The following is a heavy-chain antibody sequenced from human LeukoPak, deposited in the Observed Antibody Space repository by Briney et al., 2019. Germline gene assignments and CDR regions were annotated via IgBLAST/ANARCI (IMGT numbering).Heavy chain of an antibody. J-gene: IGHJ3*02. D-gene: IGHD3-10*01. V-gene: IGHV4-4*07. CDR1: GGSISSYY. CDR2: IYTSGST. Sequence: SETLSLTCTVSGGSISSYYWSWIRQPAGKGLEWIGRIYTSGSTNYNPSLKSRVTMSVDTSKNQFSLKLSSVTAADTAVYYCARDLWLGGPRSGFDIWGQGTMVTVSS. CDR3: ARDLWLGGPRSGFDI.